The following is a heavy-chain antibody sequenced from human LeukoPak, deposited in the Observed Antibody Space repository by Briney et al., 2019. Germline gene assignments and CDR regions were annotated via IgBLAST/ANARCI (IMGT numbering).Heavy chain of an antibody. CDR1: GNSISSGDNY. V-gene: IGHV4-61*02. J-gene: IGHJ5*02. CDR3: VRGPYGASISKWFDP. D-gene: IGHD4/OR15-4a*01. CDR2: IYTSGST. Sequence: PSETLSLTCTVSGNSISSGDNYWSWIRQPAGKGLEWIGRIYTSGSTNYNPSLKSRVTISGDTSKNQFSLRLSSVTAADTAVYYCVRGPYGASISKWFDPWGQGTQVIVSP.